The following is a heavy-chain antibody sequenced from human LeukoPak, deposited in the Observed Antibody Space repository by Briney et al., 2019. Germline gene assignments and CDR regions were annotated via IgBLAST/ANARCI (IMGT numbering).Heavy chain of an antibody. CDR1: GFTFSSYA. V-gene: IGHV3-23*01. D-gene: IGHD3-3*01. CDR2: ISGSGGST. Sequence: GGSLRLSCAASGFTFSSYAMSWVRQAPGKGLEWVSAISGSGGSTYYADSVKGRFTISRDNSKNTLYLQMNSLRAEDTAVYYCAKRHGFWSAYSEDFDYWGQGTLVTVSS. CDR3: AKRHGFWSAYSEDFDY. J-gene: IGHJ4*02.